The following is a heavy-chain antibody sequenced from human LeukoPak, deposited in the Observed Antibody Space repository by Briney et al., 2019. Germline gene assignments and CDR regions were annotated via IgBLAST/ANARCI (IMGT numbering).Heavy chain of an antibody. Sequence: TGGSLRLSCAASGFTFSSYGMHWVRQAPGKGLEWVAVISYDGSNKYNADSVKGRFTISRDNSKNTLYLQMNSLRAEDTAVYYCAKDTAAGTHVYYYGMDVWGQGTTVTVSS. CDR1: GFTFSSYG. CDR3: AKDTAAGTHVYYYGMDV. D-gene: IGHD6-13*01. J-gene: IGHJ6*02. V-gene: IGHV3-30*18. CDR2: ISYDGSNK.